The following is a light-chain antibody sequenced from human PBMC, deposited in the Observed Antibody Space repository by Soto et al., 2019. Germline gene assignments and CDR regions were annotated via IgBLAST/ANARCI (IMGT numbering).Light chain of an antibody. CDR2: EVN. CDR1: RRDVGGYDY. V-gene: IGLV2-14*01. CDR3: SSYSIHTAYL. Sequence: QSALTQPASVSGSPGQSITISCTGTRRDVGGYDYVSWYQLHPGKAPTLMVFEVNNRPSGVSYRFSGSKSGNTASLTISGLQAEDEADYCCSSYSIHTAYLFGTGTKLTVL. J-gene: IGLJ1*01.